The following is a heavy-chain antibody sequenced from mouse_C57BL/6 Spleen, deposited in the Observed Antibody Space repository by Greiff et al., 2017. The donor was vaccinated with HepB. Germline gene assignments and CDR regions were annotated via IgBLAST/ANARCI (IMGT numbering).Heavy chain of an antibody. D-gene: IGHD2-10*01. CDR2: IYPGNSDT. V-gene: IGHV1-5*01. J-gene: IGHJ4*01. Sequence: VQLQQSGTVLARPRASVKMSCKTSGYTFTSYWMHWVKQRPGQGLEWIGAIYPGNSDTSYNQKFKGKAKLTAVTSASTAYMELSSLTNEDSAVYYCTRAYYRNYDYAMDYWGQGTSVTVSS. CDR3: TRAYYRNYDYAMDY. CDR1: GYTFTSYW.